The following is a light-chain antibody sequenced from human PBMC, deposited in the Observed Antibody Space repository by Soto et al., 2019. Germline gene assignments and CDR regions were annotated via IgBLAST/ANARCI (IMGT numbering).Light chain of an antibody. Sequence: QSVLTQPPSASGTPGQTFTISCSGSSSNIGGYTVNSYQQHPAAAAKLLIYNNNQRPSGGPDRFSGSKSGTSASLAIRGLQSEDEADYYCAAWGDSLNGLSVVFGGGTKVTVL. CDR1: SSNIGGYT. CDR2: NNN. V-gene: IGLV1-44*01. CDR3: AAWGDSLNGLSVV. J-gene: IGLJ2*01.